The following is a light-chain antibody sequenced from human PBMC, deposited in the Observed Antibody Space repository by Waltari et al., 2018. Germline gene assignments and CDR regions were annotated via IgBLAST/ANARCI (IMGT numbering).Light chain of an antibody. CDR2: VNRERSH. CDR1: SGHSSNI. J-gene: IGLJ3*02. CDR3: ETGGHGTWV. Sequence: TCTLSSGHSSNIIAWLQQRPERCPRCVTTVNRERSHSKGDDMPDRFSGSSSWAARYLTISSLQSEGEADYYCETGGHGTWVFGGGTKLTVL. V-gene: IGLV4-69*01.